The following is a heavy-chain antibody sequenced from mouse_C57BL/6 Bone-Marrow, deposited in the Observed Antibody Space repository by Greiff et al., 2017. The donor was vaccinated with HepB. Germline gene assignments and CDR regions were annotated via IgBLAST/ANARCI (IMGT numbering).Heavy chain of an antibody. V-gene: IGHV1-80*01. CDR2: IYPGDGDT. CDR1: GYAFSSYW. D-gene: IGHD1-1*01. J-gene: IGHJ4*01. Sequence: VQLQQSGAELVKPGASVKISCKASGYAFSSYWMNWVKQRPGKGLEWIGQIYPGDGDTNYNGKFKGKATLTADKFSSTAYMQLSSLTSEDSAVYFCARWDYYGSSYYAMDYWGQGTSVTVSS. CDR3: ARWDYYGSSYYAMDY.